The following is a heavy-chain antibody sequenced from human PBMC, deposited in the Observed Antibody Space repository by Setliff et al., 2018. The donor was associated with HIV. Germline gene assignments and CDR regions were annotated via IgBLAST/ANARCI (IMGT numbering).Heavy chain of an antibody. CDR1: GGSISSGSYY. J-gene: IGHJ4*02. CDR3: AVSSGWYRHDY. Sequence: SETLSLTCTVSGGSISSGSYYWSWIRQPAGKGLEWIGRIYNTGSTNYNPSLKSRLTISLDKSINQFSLKVNSVTAADTAVYYCAVSSGWYRHDYWGQGTLVTVSS. V-gene: IGHV4-61*02. CDR2: IYNTGST. D-gene: IGHD6-19*01.